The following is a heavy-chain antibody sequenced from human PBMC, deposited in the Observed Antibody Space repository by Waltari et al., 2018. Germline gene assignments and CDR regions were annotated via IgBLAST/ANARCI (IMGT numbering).Heavy chain of an antibody. Sequence: EVQVVESGGGSVQPGGSLSLSCAASGFPFNSHWMSWVRQAPGKGLEGVAKIKPDASDKYYVDSVKGRFTISRDNAKNSLYLQMNSLRAEDTAIYYCARNKLRLDYWGPGTLVTVSS. CDR3: ARNKLRLDY. V-gene: IGHV3-7*01. CDR2: IKPDASDK. CDR1: GFPFNSHW. D-gene: IGHD3-10*01. J-gene: IGHJ4*02.